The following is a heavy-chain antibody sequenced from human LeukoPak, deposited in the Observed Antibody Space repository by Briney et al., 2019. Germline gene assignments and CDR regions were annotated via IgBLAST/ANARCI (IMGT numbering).Heavy chain of an antibody. V-gene: IGHV1-2*02. CDR1: GYTFTGYY. J-gene: IGHJ3*02. D-gene: IGHD1-20*01. Sequence: ASVKVSCKASGYTFTGYYMHWVRQAPGQGLEWMGWINPNSGGTNYAQKFQGRVTMTRDTSISTAYMGLSRLRSDDTAVYYCARTLTGTTGGGAFDIWGQGTMVTVSS. CDR2: INPNSGGT. CDR3: ARTLTGTTGGGAFDI.